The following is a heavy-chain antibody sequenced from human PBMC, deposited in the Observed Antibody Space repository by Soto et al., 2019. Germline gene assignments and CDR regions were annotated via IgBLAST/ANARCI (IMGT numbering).Heavy chain of an antibody. J-gene: IGHJ6*02. V-gene: IGHV1-69*13. Sequence: ASVKVSCKASGGTFSSYAISWVRQAPGQVLEWMGGIIPIFGTANYAQKFQGRVTITADESTSTAYMELSSLISEDTAVYYCAGGRGYSYGESYYYYGMDVWGQGTTVTVSS. CDR1: GGTFSSYA. CDR3: AGGRGYSYGESYYYYGMDV. D-gene: IGHD5-18*01. CDR2: IIPIFGTA.